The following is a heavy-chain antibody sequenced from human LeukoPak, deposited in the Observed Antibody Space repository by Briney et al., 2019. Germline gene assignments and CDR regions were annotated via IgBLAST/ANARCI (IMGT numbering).Heavy chain of an antibody. CDR3: ARSTTVNYYFDY. Sequence: ASVKVSCKASGYTFTGYYMHWVRQAPGQGVEWMGWINPNSGGTNYAQKLQGRVTMTRDTSISTAYMELSRLRSDDTAVYYCARSTTVNYYFDYWGQGTLVTVSS. D-gene: IGHD4-11*01. CDR1: GYTFTGYY. CDR2: INPNSGGT. V-gene: IGHV1-2*02. J-gene: IGHJ4*02.